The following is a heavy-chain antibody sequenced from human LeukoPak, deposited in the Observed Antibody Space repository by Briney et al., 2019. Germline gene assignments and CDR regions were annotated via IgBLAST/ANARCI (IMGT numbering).Heavy chain of an antibody. V-gene: IGHV1-69*04. D-gene: IGHD3-22*01. Sequence: GASVKVSCKASGGTFSSYAISWVRQAPGQGLEWMGRIIPILGIANYAQKFQGRVTITADKSTSTAYMELSSLRSEDTAVYYCASTPYYYDSSGYSYYGMDVWGQGTTVTVSS. CDR2: IIPILGIA. J-gene: IGHJ6*02. CDR3: ASTPYYYDSSGYSYYGMDV. CDR1: GGTFSSYA.